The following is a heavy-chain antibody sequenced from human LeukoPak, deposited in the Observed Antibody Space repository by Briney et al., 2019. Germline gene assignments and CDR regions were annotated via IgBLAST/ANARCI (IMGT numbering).Heavy chain of an antibody. Sequence: ASVKVSCKASGYTFTNYYIHWVRQAPGQGLEWMGIINPSGGSTSYAQKFQGRATLTRATSTSTVYMELSSLRSEDTAVYYCASVYNYGMDVWGQGTTVIVSS. CDR2: INPSGGST. CDR1: GYTFTNYY. J-gene: IGHJ6*02. V-gene: IGHV1-46*01. CDR3: ASVYNYGMDV.